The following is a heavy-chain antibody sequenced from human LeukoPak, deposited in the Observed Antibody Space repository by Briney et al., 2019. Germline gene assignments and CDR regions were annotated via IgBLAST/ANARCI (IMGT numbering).Heavy chain of an antibody. V-gene: IGHV4-39*07. CDR3: ARGPLPDCTNGVCYRYYYYYYGMDV. CDR2: IYDSGST. CDR1: GGSIRSSYYY. Sequence: SETLSLTCTVSGGSIRSSYYYWGWIRQPPGKGLEWIGSIYDSGSTYYNPSLKSRVTISVDTSKNQFSLKLSSVTAADTAVYYCARGPLPDCTNGVCYRYYYYYYGMDVWGQGTTVTVSS. J-gene: IGHJ6*02. D-gene: IGHD2-8*01.